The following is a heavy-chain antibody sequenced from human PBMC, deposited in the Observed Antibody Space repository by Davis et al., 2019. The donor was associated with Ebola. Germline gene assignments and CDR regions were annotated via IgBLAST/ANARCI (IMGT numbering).Heavy chain of an antibody. CDR2: INHSGST. Sequence: MPSETLSLTCAVYGGSFSGYYWSWILHPPGKGLEWIGEINHSGSTNYNPSLKSRVTISVDTSKNQFSLKLSSVTAADTAVYYCARGRWLAKQFDYWGQGTLVTVSS. V-gene: IGHV4-34*01. CDR3: ARGRWLAKQFDY. J-gene: IGHJ4*02. CDR1: GGSFSGYY. D-gene: IGHD6-19*01.